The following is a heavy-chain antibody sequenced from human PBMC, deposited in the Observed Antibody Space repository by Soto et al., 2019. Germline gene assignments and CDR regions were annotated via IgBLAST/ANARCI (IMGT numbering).Heavy chain of an antibody. J-gene: IGHJ6*02. CDR3: VRDASYYSLWSGYYPSRYGMDV. V-gene: IGHV3-33*01. CDR2: IWYDGSKK. Sequence: QVQVVESGGGVVQPGRSLRLSCAASGFTFSSFGMHWVRQAPGKGLEWVSLIWYDGSKKSYGDSVKGRFTISRDNSRNTVYLQMNSLRADDTAVYYCVRDASYYSLWSGYYPSRYGMDVWGQGTTVTVSS. CDR1: GFTFSSFG. D-gene: IGHD3-3*01.